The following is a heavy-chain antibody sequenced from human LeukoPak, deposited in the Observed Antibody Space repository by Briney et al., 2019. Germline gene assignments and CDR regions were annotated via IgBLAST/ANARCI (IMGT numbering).Heavy chain of an antibody. CDR3: ARDKYGAYFDS. V-gene: IGHV3-7*04. CDR1: GFTFSSYW. CDR2: IKPDGSEK. Sequence: GGSLRLSCAASGFTFSSYWMDWVRQAPGKGLEWVANIKPDGSEKYYVDSVKGRSTISRDNAKNSLYLQMNSLRVEDTAVYYCARDKYGAYFDSWGQGTLVTVSS. D-gene: IGHD4-17*01. J-gene: IGHJ4*02.